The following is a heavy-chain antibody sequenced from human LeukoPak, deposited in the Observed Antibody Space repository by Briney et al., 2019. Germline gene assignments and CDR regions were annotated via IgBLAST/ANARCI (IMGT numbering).Heavy chain of an antibody. CDR1: GFTFSNYW. CDR3: ARDRWGYSYGGD. CDR2: LKQDGSEE. V-gene: IGHV3-7*01. Sequence: GGSLRLSCTASGFTFSNYWMTWVRQAPGKGPEWVANLKQDGSEEYYVDSVKGRFTISRDNAKNSLYLQMNSLRAEDTAVYYCARDRWGYSYGGDWGQGTLVTVSS. D-gene: IGHD5-18*01. J-gene: IGHJ4*02.